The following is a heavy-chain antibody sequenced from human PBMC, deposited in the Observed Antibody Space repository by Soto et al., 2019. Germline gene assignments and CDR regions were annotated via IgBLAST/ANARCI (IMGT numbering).Heavy chain of an antibody. Sequence: ASVKVSCKASGYTFTSYAMHWVRQATGQRLEWMGWINAGNGNTNYSQKFQGRVTITRDTSASTAYMGLSSLRSEDTAVYYCARAHLEEYYDFWSGPFDYWGQGTLVTVSS. V-gene: IGHV1-3*01. CDR1: GYTFTSYA. CDR2: INAGNGNT. J-gene: IGHJ4*02. D-gene: IGHD3-3*01. CDR3: ARAHLEEYYDFWSGPFDY.